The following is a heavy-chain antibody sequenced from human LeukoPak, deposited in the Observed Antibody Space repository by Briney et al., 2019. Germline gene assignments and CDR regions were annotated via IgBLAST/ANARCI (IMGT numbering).Heavy chain of an antibody. CDR2: ISYDGRNK. J-gene: IGHJ6*02. Sequence: GRSLRLSCAASGLTFSSYGMHWVRQAPGKGLEWVAVISYDGRNKYYADSVKGRFTISRDNSKNTLYLQMNSLRVEDTAVYYCAKDQGITLAGRYHYYGTDVWGQGTTVTVSS. D-gene: IGHD6-13*01. CDR3: AKDQGITLAGRYHYYGTDV. CDR1: GLTFSSYG. V-gene: IGHV3-30*18.